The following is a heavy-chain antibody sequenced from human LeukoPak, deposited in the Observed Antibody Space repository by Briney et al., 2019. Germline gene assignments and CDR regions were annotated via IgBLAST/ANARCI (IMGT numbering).Heavy chain of an antibody. CDR2: IIPIFGTA. V-gene: IGHV1-69*13. CDR3: ARAPYCSGGSCYSAGDYYYYYYGMDV. Sequence: VASVKVSCKASGGTFSSCAISWVRQAPGQGLEWMGGIIPIFGTANYAQKFQGRVTITADESTSTAYMELSSLRSEDTAVYYCARAPYCSGGSCYSAGDYYYYYYGMDVWGQGTTVTVSS. D-gene: IGHD2-15*01. CDR1: GGTFSSCA. J-gene: IGHJ6*02.